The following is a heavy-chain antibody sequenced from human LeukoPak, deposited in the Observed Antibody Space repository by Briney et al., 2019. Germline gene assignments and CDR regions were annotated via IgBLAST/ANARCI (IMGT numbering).Heavy chain of an antibody. Sequence: SVKVSCKASGGTFSSYAISWVRQAPGQGLEWMGRIIPILGIANYAQEFQGRVTITADKSTSTAYMELSSLRSEDTAVYYCASLPDLGYCSSTSCYVGYFQHWGQGTLVTVSS. CDR2: IIPILGIA. V-gene: IGHV1-69*04. D-gene: IGHD2-2*01. CDR1: GGTFSSYA. J-gene: IGHJ1*01. CDR3: ASLPDLGYCSSTSCYVGYFQH.